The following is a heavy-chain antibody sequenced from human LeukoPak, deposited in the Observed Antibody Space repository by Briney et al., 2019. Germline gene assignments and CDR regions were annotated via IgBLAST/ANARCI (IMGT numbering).Heavy chain of an antibody. V-gene: IGHV3-30*02. Sequence: GGSLRLSCAASGFTFSSYGMHWVRQAPGKGLEWVAFIRYDGSNKYYADSVKGQFTISRDNSKNTLYLQMNSLRAEDTAVYYCAKDLWLVQWLAPFDYWGQGTLVTVSS. J-gene: IGHJ4*02. CDR3: AKDLWLVQWLAPFDY. D-gene: IGHD6-19*01. CDR1: GFTFSSYG. CDR2: IRYDGSNK.